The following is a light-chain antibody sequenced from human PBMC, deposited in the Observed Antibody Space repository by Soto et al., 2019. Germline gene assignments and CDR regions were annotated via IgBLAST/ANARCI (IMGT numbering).Light chain of an antibody. Sequence: QSVLTQPPSVSGAPGHRVTISCTGSRSNIGAGYDVHWYQQLPGTAPKLLIYGNSNRPPGVPGRFSGSKYGTSASLAITGLQAEDEADYYCQSHDSSLSGYVFGTGTKLTVL. V-gene: IGLV1-40*01. CDR2: GNS. CDR1: RSNIGAGYD. J-gene: IGLJ1*01. CDR3: QSHDSSLSGYV.